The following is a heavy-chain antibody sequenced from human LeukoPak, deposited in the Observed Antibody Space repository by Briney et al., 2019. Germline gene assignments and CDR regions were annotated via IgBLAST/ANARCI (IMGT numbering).Heavy chain of an antibody. CDR3: ARDSTYYDFWSGYRPYYFDY. D-gene: IGHD3-3*01. CDR1: GYTFTSYG. CDR2: ISAYNGNT. J-gene: IGHJ4*02. Sequence: ASVKVSCKASGYTFTSYGISWVRQAPGQGLEWMGWISAYNGNTNYAQKLQGRVTMTTDTSTSTAYMELRSLRSDDTAVYYCARDSTYYDFWSGYRPYYFDYWGQGTLVTVSS. V-gene: IGHV1-18*01.